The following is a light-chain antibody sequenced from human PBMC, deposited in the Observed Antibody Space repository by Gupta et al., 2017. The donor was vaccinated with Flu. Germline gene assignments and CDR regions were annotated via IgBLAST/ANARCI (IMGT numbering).Light chain of an antibody. CDR1: NSDVGKFNR. Sequence: SITRSCTGTNSDVGKFNRVSWYQQHPGKAPKLIIYEVSKWPSNIPTRFSGSKSGITASLTISGLQAEDEAHYYCCSYSADDTVVFGGGTSLTVL. J-gene: IGLJ2*01. CDR2: EVS. V-gene: IGLV2-23*02. CDR3: CSYSADDTVV.